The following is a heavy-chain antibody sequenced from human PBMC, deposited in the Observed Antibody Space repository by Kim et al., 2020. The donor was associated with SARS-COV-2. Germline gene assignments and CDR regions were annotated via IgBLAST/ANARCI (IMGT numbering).Heavy chain of an antibody. CDR3: ARARYNWNDGHYFDY. J-gene: IGHJ4*02. D-gene: IGHD1-1*01. V-gene: IGHV4-59*01. Sequence: PSLKSRVTISVDTSKNQFSLKLSSVTAADTAVYYCARARYNWNDGHYFDYWGQGTLVTVSS.